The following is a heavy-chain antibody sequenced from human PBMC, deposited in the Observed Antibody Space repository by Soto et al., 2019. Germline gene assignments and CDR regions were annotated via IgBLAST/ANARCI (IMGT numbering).Heavy chain of an antibody. CDR3: AKSITGTHDFDY. V-gene: IGHV3-23*01. Sequence: EVQLLESGGGLVQPGGSLRLSCAASGFTFSSYAMSWVRRAPGKGLEWVSAISGSGGSTYYADSVKGRFTISRDNSKNTLYLQMNSLRAEDTAVYYCAKSITGTHDFDYWGQGTLVTVSS. CDR1: GFTFSSYA. D-gene: IGHD1-7*01. J-gene: IGHJ4*02. CDR2: ISGSGGST.